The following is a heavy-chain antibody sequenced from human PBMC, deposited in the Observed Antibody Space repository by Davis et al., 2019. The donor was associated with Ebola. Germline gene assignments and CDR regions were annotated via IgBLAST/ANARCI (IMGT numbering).Heavy chain of an antibody. J-gene: IGHJ6*04. V-gene: IGHV1-69*10. CDR1: GGTFSTYS. Sequence: SVKVSCKAFGGTFSTYSISWVRQAPGQGLEWMGAIIPILDIAHYAQKFQGRVTITADKSTTTAYMELSRLRSDDTAVYYCARVTYCGGDCSRYYYYGMDVWGKGTTVTVSS. CDR3: ARVTYCGGDCSRYYYYGMDV. D-gene: IGHD2-21*02. CDR2: IIPILDIA.